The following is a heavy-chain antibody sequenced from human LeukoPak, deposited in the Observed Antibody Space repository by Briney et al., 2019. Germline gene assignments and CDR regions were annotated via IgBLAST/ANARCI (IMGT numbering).Heavy chain of an antibody. CDR3: ARDSGSGWSNDY. Sequence: GGSLRLSCVASGFTVNSDSMNWVRQAPGKGLEWVSYFGWSGTTIYYADSVKGRFTISRDSARNSLYLQMNSLRDEDSAVYYCARDSGSGWSNDYWGQGTLVTVSS. D-gene: IGHD6-19*01. CDR2: FGWSGTTI. V-gene: IGHV3-48*02. CDR1: GFTVNSDS. J-gene: IGHJ4*02.